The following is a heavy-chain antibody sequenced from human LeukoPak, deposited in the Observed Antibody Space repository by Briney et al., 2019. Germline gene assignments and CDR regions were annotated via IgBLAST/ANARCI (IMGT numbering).Heavy chain of an antibody. D-gene: IGHD6-13*01. CDR3: ARAAAGTDYYYYGMDV. CDR1: GGSFSGYY. Sequence: SETLSLTCAVYGGSFSGYYWSWIRQPPGKGLEWIGEINHSGSTNYNPSLKSRVTMSVDTSKNQFSLKLSSVTAADTAVYYCARAAAGTDYYYYGMDVWGQGTTVTVSS. CDR2: INHSGST. V-gene: IGHV4-34*01. J-gene: IGHJ6*02.